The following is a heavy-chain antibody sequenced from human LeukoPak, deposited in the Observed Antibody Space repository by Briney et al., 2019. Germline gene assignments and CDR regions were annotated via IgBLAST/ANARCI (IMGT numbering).Heavy chain of an antibody. CDR2: MNPNSGNT. Sequence: GASVKVSCKASGYTFTSYDINWVRQATGQGLEWMGWMNPNSGNTGYAQKFQGRVTITRNTSISTAYMELSSLRSEDTAVYYCARTSGWQYYFDYWGQGTLVTVSS. V-gene: IGHV1-8*03. CDR1: GYTFTSYD. D-gene: IGHD6-19*01. CDR3: ARTSGWQYYFDY. J-gene: IGHJ4*02.